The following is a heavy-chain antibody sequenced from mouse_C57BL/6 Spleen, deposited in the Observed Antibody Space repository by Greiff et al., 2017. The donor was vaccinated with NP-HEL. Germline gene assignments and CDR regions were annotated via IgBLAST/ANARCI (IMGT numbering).Heavy chain of an antibody. CDR1: GFPFSSYA. J-gene: IGHJ3*01. D-gene: IGHD2-4*01. V-gene: IGHV5-4*01. CDR2: ISDGGSYT. CDR3: ARDDYDGPFAY. Sequence: EVKLMESGGGLVKPGGSLKLSCAASGFPFSSYAMSWVRQTPEKRLEWVATISDGGSYTYYPDNVKGRFTISRDNAKNNLYLQMSHLKSEDTAMYYCARDDYDGPFAYWGQGTLVTVSA.